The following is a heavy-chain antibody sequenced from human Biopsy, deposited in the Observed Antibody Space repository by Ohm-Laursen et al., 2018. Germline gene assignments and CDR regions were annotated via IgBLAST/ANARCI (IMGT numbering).Heavy chain of an antibody. Sequence: SLRLSCTAAGFSFSSYGMHWVRQAPGKGLEWVAVISDDGRNKYYVDSVKGRFTISRDNSKNTLYLQMNNLRAEDTAVLYCAKDLRNNNWGVENWGQGTLVTVSS. CDR3: AKDLRNNNWGVEN. CDR2: ISDDGRNK. CDR1: GFSFSSYG. D-gene: IGHD7-27*01. V-gene: IGHV3-30*18. J-gene: IGHJ4*02.